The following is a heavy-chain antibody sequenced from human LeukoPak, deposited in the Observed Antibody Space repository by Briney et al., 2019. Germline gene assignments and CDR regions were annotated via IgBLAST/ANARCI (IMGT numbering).Heavy chain of an antibody. CDR1: GGTFSSYA. D-gene: IGHD3-10*01. CDR2: INTNTGNP. Sequence: GASVKVSCKASGGTFSSYAISWVRQAPGQGLEWMGWINTNTGNPTYAQGFTGRFVFSLDTSVSTAYLQISSLKAEDTAVYYCARIPHPYYYGSGEVGGSLHWGRGTLVTVSS. J-gene: IGHJ4*02. V-gene: IGHV7-4-1*02. CDR3: ARIPHPYYYGSGEVGGSLH.